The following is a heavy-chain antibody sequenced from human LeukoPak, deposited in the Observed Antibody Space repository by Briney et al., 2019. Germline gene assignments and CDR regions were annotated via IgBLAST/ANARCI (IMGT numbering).Heavy chain of an antibody. J-gene: IGHJ6*02. V-gene: IGHV4-4*07. CDR2: IYTSGST. CDR1: GGSISGYY. Sequence: PSETLSLTCTVSGGSISGYYWSWIRQPAWKGLEWIGRIYTSGSTNYNPSLKSRVTMSVDTSKNQFSLKLSSVTAADTAVYYCAREACSSTSCQIFHYYYYYYGMDVWGQGTTVTVSS. CDR3: AREACSSTSCQIFHYYYYYYGMDV. D-gene: IGHD2-2*01.